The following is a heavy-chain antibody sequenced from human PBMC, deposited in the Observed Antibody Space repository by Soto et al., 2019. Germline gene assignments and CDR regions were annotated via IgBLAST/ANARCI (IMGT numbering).Heavy chain of an antibody. CDR2: ISAYNGNT. D-gene: IGHD3-22*01. V-gene: IGHV1-18*01. J-gene: IGHJ3*02. CDR3: ARHRGTYYYDSPSPPDAFDI. Sequence: ASVKVSCKASGYTFTSYGISWVRQAPGQGLEWMGWISAYNGNTNYAQKLQGRVTMTTDTSISTAYLQWSSLKASDTAMYYCARHRGTYYYDSPSPPDAFDIWGQGTMVTVSS. CDR1: GYTFTSYG.